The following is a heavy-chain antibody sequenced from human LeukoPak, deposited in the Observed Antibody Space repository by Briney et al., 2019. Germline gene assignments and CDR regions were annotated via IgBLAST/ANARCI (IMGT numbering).Heavy chain of an antibody. CDR2: INHSGST. Sequence: SETLSLTCAVYGGSFSGYYWSWIRQPPGKGLEWIGEINHSGSTNYNPSLKSRVTISVDTSKNQLSLRLSSVTAADTAVYYCARGGCSGGSCYYYFDYWGQGTLVTVSS. D-gene: IGHD2-15*01. CDR3: ARGGCSGGSCYYYFDY. CDR1: GGSFSGYY. V-gene: IGHV4-34*01. J-gene: IGHJ4*02.